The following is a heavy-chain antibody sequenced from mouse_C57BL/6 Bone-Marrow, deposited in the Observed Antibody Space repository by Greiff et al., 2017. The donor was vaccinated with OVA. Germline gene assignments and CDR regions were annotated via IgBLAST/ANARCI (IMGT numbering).Heavy chain of an antibody. J-gene: IGHJ2*01. CDR2: ISYDGSN. CDR1: GYSITSGYY. Sequence: EESGPGLVKPSQSLSLTCSVTGYSITSGYYWNWIRQFPGNKLEWMGYISYDGSNNYNPSLKNRISITRDTSKNQFFLKLNSVTTEDTATYYCARGLRDYWGQGTTLTVSS. V-gene: IGHV3-6*01. CDR3: ARGLRDY.